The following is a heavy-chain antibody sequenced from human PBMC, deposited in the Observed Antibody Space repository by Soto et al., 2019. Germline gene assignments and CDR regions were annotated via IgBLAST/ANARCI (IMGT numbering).Heavy chain of an antibody. CDR3: ATTRFTFYSHRSGPTAFDF. Sequence: EVQLLESGGGLVQPGGSLRLSCAASGFAFSSYAMSWVRQAPGKGLEWVSTISGSGGSTYYADFVKGRFTIIKDNSKNTLVLQMNSLRAEYTALYYCATTRFTFYSHRSGPTAFDFWGQGTLVTVSS. CDR1: GFAFSSYA. J-gene: IGHJ4*02. V-gene: IGHV3-23*01. D-gene: IGHD3-22*01. CDR2: ISGSGGST.